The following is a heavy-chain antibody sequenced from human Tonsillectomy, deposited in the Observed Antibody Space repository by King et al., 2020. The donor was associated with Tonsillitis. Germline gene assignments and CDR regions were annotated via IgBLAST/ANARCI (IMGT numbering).Heavy chain of an antibody. V-gene: IGHV3-48*03. CDR2: FGGSCRAI. Sequence: VQLVESGGGLVQPGGSLRLSCAASGFTFSSYEMNWARRAQGTELDWVSSFGGSCRAIYYSDSLKGRFTISRDNAKNSLYLQMNSLRAEDTAVYYCARDSGYTIFDYWGQGTLVTVSS. J-gene: IGHJ4*02. D-gene: IGHD5-12*01. CDR3: ARDSGYTIFDY. CDR1: GFTFSSYE.